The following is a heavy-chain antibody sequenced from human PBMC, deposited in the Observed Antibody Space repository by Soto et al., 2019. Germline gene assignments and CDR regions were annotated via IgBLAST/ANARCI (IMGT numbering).Heavy chain of an antibody. CDR3: ARDWFGIDY. CDR1: GYTFTSYG. CDR2: INAYNGNT. V-gene: IGHV1-18*01. D-gene: IGHD3-16*01. J-gene: IGHJ4*02. Sequence: QVQLVQSGAEVKKPGASVKVSCKASGYTFTSYGISWVRQAPGQGLEWMGWINAYNGNTNYAQNRQGRVTMTTDTSTSTAYMELRSLKSDVTSGKDWARDWFGIDYGGQGTLVTVSS.